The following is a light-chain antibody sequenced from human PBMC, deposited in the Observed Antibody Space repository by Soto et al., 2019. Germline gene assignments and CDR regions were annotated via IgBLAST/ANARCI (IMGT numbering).Light chain of an antibody. V-gene: IGLV2-23*01. CDR1: SRDVGTYNL. CDR3: CSYAGSDTYV. Sequence: QSALTQPASVSGSPGQSITVSCTGTSRDVGTYNLISWYQQYPGKAPKVMIYEGSKRPSGVSNRFSGSKSGNTASLTISGLQAEDDADYYCCSYAGSDTYVFGNGTKVTVL. CDR2: EGS. J-gene: IGLJ1*01.